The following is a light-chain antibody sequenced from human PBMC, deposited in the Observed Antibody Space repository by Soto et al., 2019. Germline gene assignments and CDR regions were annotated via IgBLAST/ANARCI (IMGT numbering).Light chain of an antibody. Sequence: QSVLTQPASVSGSPGHSITISCTGTISDVGSYNLVSWYQQHPGKAPKLMIYEGSKRPSGVSNRFSGSKSGNTASLTISGLQAEDESDYYCCSYAGSSNFVVFGGGTKLTVL. J-gene: IGLJ2*01. V-gene: IGLV2-23*03. CDR3: CSYAGSSNFVV. CDR2: EGS. CDR1: ISDVGSYNL.